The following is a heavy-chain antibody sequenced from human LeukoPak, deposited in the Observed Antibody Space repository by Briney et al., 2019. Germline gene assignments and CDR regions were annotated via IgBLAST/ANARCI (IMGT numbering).Heavy chain of an antibody. CDR3: ARDDGGTWFDP. CDR1: GGSISTFS. V-gene: IGHV4-59*01. J-gene: IGHJ5*02. Sequence: SETLSLTCTVSGGSISTFSWNWIRQPPGQGLEWIGYVNSNGGTYNNPSLKSRVTVSLDMSKNQFSLKLSSATAADTAVYYCARDDGGTWFDPWGQGILVTVSS. CDR2: VNSNGGT.